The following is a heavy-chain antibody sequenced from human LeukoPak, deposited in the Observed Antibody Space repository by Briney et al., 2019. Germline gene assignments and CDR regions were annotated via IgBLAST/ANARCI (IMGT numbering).Heavy chain of an antibody. J-gene: IGHJ3*02. Sequence: GGSLRLSCAASGFTFSSYSMNWVRQAPGKGLEWVSSISSSSSYIYYADSVKGRFTISRDNAKNSLYLQMNSLRAEDTAVYYCAKVILGATSDAFDIWGQGTMVTVSS. D-gene: IGHD1-26*01. CDR1: GFTFSSYS. CDR2: ISSSSSYI. CDR3: AKVILGATSDAFDI. V-gene: IGHV3-21*01.